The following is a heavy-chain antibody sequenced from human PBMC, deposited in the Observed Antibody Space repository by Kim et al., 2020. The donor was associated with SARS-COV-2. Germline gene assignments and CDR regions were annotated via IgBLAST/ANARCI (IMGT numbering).Heavy chain of an antibody. J-gene: IGHJ2*01. V-gene: IGHV1-46*01. CDR3: ARDLKPLWYFDL. Sequence: SYAQKFQGRVTMTRDTSTSTVYMELSSLRSEDTAVYYCARDLKPLWYFDLWGRGTLVTVSS.